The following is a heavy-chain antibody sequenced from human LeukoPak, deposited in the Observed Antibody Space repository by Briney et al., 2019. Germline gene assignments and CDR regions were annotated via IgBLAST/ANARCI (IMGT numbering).Heavy chain of an antibody. D-gene: IGHD2-2*01. V-gene: IGHV4-34*01. CDR1: GGSFSGYY. J-gene: IGHJ4*02. CDR3: ARGEYQLLSLDY. Sequence: SETLSLACAVYGGSFSGYYWSWIRQPPGKGLEWIGEINHSGSTNYNPSLKSRVTISVDTSKNQFSLKLSPVTAADTAVYYCARGEYQLLSLDYWGQGTLVTVSS. CDR2: INHSGST.